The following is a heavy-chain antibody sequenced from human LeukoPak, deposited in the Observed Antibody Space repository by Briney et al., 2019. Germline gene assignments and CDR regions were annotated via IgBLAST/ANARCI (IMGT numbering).Heavy chain of an antibody. D-gene: IGHD4-11*01. CDR1: GYTLTELS. J-gene: IGHJ6*02. V-gene: IGHV1-24*01. CDR3: ATDGPSTVTNFYYYYGMDV. Sequence: ASVKVSCKVSGYTLTELSMHWVRQAPGKGLEWMGGSDPEDGETIYAQKFQGRVTMTEDTSTDTAYMELSSLRSEDTAVYYCATDGPSTVTNFYYYYGMDVWGQGTTVTVSS. CDR2: SDPEDGET.